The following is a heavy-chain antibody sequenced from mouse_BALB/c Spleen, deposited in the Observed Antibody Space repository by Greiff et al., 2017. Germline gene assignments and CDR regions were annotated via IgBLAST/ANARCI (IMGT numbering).Heavy chain of an antibody. CDR2: IDPANGNT. D-gene: IGHD2-4*01. Sequence: EVQVVESGAELVKPGASVKLSCTASGFNIKDTYMHWVKQRPEQGLEWIGRIDPANGNTKYDPKFQGKATITADTSSNTAYLQLSSLTAEDTAVYYCARSPLITTGEYYFDYWGQGTTLTVSS. CDR3: ARSPLITTGEYYFDY. V-gene: IGHV14-3*02. J-gene: IGHJ2*01. CDR1: GFNIKDTY.